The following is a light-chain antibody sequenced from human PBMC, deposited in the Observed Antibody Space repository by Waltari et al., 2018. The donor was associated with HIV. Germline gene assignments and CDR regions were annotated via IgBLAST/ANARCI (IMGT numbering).Light chain of an antibody. V-gene: IGLV3-25*03. CDR3: QSAHNSDVI. J-gene: IGLJ2*01. CDR1: ALPKHY. CDR2: QDT. Sequence: SYELTQTPSVSLPPGQTAKIMCSGDALPKHYVYWYQQKAGEAPVMIIFQDTKRPSDIRARLCASSAGTTATLSISGVQAEDEADYFCQSAHNSDVIFGGGTKLTVL.